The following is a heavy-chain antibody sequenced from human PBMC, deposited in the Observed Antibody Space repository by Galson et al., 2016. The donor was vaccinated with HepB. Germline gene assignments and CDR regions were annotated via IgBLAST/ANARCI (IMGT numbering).Heavy chain of an antibody. D-gene: IGHD3-10*01. Sequence: TLSLTCTVSGGSISSGGYYWSWIRQHPGKGLEWIGYIYYSGSTYYNPSLKSRLTISVDTSKNQFSLKLSSVTAADTAVYFCARALWFGDLLYSDYWGQGTLVTVSS. CDR3: ARALWFGDLLYSDY. CDR2: IYYSGST. V-gene: IGHV4-31*03. J-gene: IGHJ4*02. CDR1: GGSISSGGYY.